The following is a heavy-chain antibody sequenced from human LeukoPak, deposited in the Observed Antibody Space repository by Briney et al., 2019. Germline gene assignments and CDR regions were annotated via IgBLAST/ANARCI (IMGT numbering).Heavy chain of an antibody. J-gene: IGHJ4*02. CDR1: GSTFTSYA. V-gene: IGHV3-23*01. D-gene: IGHD2-2*01. Sequence: PGGSLRLSCAASGSTFTSYAMNWVRQAPGKGLEWVSAISAGADSTYYSDSVKGRFTISRDNSKNTLYLQMNSLRAGDTAVYYCAKRRYCSSTTCRDFDYWGQGTLVTVSS. CDR2: ISAGADST. CDR3: AKRRYCSSTTCRDFDY.